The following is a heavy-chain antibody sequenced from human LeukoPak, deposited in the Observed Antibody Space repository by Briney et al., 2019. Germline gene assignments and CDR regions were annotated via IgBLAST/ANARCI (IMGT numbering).Heavy chain of an antibody. J-gene: IGHJ4*02. D-gene: IGHD6-19*01. CDR3: ARTYSSSSDY. V-gene: IGHV1-46*01. Sequence: ASVKVSCKASGYTFTSYYMHWVRQAPGQGLEWMGIINPSGGSTNYAQKLQGRVTMTTDTSTSTAYMELRSLRPDDTAVYYCARTYSSSSDYWGQGTLVTISS. CDR2: INPSGGST. CDR1: GYTFTSYY.